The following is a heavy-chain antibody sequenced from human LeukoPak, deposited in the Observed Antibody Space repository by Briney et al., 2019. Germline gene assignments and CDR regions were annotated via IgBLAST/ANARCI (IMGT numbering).Heavy chain of an antibody. CDR3: AREHNLIAVAGMGQWGIFDY. J-gene: IGHJ4*02. CDR1: GFTFNNAW. V-gene: IGHV3-48*01. Sequence: GGSLRLSCAVSGFTFNNAWMSWVRQAPGKGLEWVSYISSSSSTIYYADSVKGRFTISRDNAKNSLYLQMNSLRAEDTAVYYCAREHNLIAVAGMGQWGIFDYWGQGTLVTVSS. D-gene: IGHD6-19*01. CDR2: ISSSSSTI.